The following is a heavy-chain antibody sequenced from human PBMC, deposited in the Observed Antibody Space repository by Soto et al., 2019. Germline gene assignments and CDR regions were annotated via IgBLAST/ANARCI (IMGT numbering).Heavy chain of an antibody. D-gene: IGHD5-12*01. V-gene: IGHV1-69*06. CDR3: ARDFSGYDPALNRFVH. Sequence: SVKVFCKASEDIFKSYSISWVRQAPGQGLEYMGGILPMFGSANSVAKFRGRLTLTADKSTTTTYMELTDLTDADTAVYYCARDFSGYDPALNRFVHWGQGTLVTVSS. CDR1: EDIFKSYS. CDR2: ILPMFGSA. J-gene: IGHJ1*01.